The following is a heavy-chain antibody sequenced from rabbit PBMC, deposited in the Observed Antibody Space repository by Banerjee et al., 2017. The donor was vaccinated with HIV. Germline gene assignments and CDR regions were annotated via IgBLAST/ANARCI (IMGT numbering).Heavy chain of an antibody. CDR2: IHAGSSGFT. Sequence: QSLEESGGDLVKPGASLTLSCTASGFSFSSRYCMCWVRQAPGKGLEWIACIHAGSSGFTYSATWAKGRFTCSKTSSTTVTLQMTSLTVADTATYFCARDTGSSFSSYGMDLRGPGTLVTVS. D-gene: IGHD8-1*01. CDR1: GFSFSSRYC. CDR3: ARDTGSSFSSYGMDL. J-gene: IGHJ6*01. V-gene: IGHV1S40*01.